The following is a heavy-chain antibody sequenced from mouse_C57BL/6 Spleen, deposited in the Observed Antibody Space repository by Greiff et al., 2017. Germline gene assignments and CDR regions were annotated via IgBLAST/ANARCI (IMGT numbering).Heavy chain of an antibody. Sequence: QVQLQQPGAELVKPGASVKMSCKASGYTFTSYWITWVKQRPGQGLEWIGDIYPGSGSTNYNEKFKSKATLTVDTSSSTAYMQLSSLTSEDSAVYYCAWSHYYGSSYGGYFDVWGTGTTVTVSS. V-gene: IGHV1-55*01. J-gene: IGHJ1*03. CDR3: AWSHYYGSSYGGYFDV. CDR1: GYTFTSYW. D-gene: IGHD1-1*01. CDR2: IYPGSGST.